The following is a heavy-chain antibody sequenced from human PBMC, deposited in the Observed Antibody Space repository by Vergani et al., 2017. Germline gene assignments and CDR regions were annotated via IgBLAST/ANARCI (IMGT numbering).Heavy chain of an antibody. Sequence: QLQLHKSGPGLVKPSETLSLTCTLSGGSISSSSHFWGWLRQTPGKGLEWIGSIYYTGSAYYNPSLKSRVSISVDASKNQFSLKLSSVTAADTAVYYCARGPEYSYVDYWGQGTLVTVSS. V-gene: IGHV4-39*07. CDR3: ARGPEYSYVDY. D-gene: IGHD1-14*01. J-gene: IGHJ4*02. CDR1: GGSISSSSHF. CDR2: IYYTGSA.